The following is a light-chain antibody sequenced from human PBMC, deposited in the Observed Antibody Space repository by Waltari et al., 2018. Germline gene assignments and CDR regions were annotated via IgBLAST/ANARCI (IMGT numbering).Light chain of an antibody. Sequence: DIVMTQSPDSLAVSLGERATINCKPSQSVLYSSNNKNYLSWYQQNPGQPPKLLIYWASTRESGVPDRFSGSGSGTDFTLTISSLQAEDVAVYYCQQSYSIPLTFGGGTKVEIK. CDR2: WAS. CDR1: QSVLYSSNNKNY. V-gene: IGKV4-1*01. CDR3: QQSYSIPLT. J-gene: IGKJ4*01.